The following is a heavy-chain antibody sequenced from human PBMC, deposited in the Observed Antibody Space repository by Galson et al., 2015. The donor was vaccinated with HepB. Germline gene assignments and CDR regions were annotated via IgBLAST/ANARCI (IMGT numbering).Heavy chain of an antibody. D-gene: IGHD3-3*01. CDR3: ASSIYDFWSGYDPYYYYYMDV. J-gene: IGHJ6*03. V-gene: IGHV1-18*01. Sequence: SVTVSCKASGSTFTSYGISWVRQAPGQGLEWMGWISAYNGNTNYAQKLQGRVTMTTDTSTSTAYMELRSLRSDDTAVYYCASSIYDFWSGYDPYYYYYMDVWVKGTTVTVSS. CDR1: GSTFTSYG. CDR2: ISAYNGNT.